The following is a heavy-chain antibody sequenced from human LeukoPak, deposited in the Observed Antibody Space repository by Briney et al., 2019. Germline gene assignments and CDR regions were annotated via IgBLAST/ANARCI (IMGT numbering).Heavy chain of an antibody. CDR2: ISGSGGST. D-gene: IGHD2-2*01. CDR1: GFTFSRYA. J-gene: IGHJ4*02. V-gene: IGHV3-23*01. Sequence: GGSLRLSCAASGFTFSRYAMSWVRQAPGRGLEWVSAISGSGGSTYYADSVKGRFTISRDNSKNTLYLQMNSLRAEDTAVYYCAKDSTTHSYFDYWGQGTLVTVSS. CDR3: AKDSTTHSYFDY.